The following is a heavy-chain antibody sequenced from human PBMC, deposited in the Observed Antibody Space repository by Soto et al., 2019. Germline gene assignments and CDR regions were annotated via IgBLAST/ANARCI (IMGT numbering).Heavy chain of an antibody. CDR1: GFTFSADW. CDR3: ARDVGAD. D-gene: IGHD3-16*01. J-gene: IGHJ4*02. CDR2: IKEDGSEK. V-gene: IGHV3-7*01. Sequence: EVQLVESGGGLVQPGGSQRLSCETSGFTFSADWMTWVRQAPGRGLEWVANIKEDGSEKYYVDSVRGRFTISRDNAKSSLYLQMNSLRVEDTAIYYCARDVGADWGQGTLVTVSS.